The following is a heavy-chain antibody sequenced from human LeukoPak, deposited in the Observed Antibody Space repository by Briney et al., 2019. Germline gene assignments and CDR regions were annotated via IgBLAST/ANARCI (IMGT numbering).Heavy chain of an antibody. J-gene: IGHJ4*02. CDR2: MNPNSGST. CDR3: ARGRGRWLQFRAIDY. Sequence: GASVKVSCKPSGYTFTSYDINWVRQATGQGLEWMAWMNPNSGSTAYAQKFQGRVTMTRNTSISTAYMELSSLRSEDTAVYYCARGRGRWLQFRAIDYWGQGTLVTVSS. V-gene: IGHV1-8*01. CDR1: GYTFTSYD. D-gene: IGHD5-24*01.